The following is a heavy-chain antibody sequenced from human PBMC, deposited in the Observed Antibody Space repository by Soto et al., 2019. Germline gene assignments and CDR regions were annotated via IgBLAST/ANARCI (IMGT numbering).Heavy chain of an antibody. CDR2: IYYSGST. J-gene: IGHJ6*02. V-gene: IGHV4-31*03. CDR3: ARDAAGTTHGYYGMDV. CDR1: GGSISSGGYY. D-gene: IGHD1-7*01. Sequence: TLSLTYTVSGGSISSGGYYWSRIRQHPGKGLEWIGYIYYSGSTYYNPSLKSRVTISVDTSKNQFSLKLSSVTAADTAVYYCARDAAGTTHGYYGMDVWGQGTTVTVSS.